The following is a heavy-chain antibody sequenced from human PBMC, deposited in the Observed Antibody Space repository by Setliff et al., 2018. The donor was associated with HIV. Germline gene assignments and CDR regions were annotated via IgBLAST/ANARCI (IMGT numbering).Heavy chain of an antibody. Sequence: SETLSLTCAVYGGSFNDYYWTWIRQPPGKGLEWIGEINRSGSTNYSPSLKSRVTKSVDTSKNQFSPKLSAATAADTAVYYCASQGVRGAYTWFDPWGQGTQVTVS. J-gene: IGHJ5*02. D-gene: IGHD3-10*01. V-gene: IGHV4-34*01. CDR1: GGSFNDYY. CDR3: ASQGVRGAYTWFDP. CDR2: INRSGST.